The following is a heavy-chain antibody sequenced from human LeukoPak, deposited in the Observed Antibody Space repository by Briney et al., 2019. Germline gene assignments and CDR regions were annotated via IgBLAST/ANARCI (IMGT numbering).Heavy chain of an antibody. D-gene: IGHD2-15*01. J-gene: IGHJ4*02. V-gene: IGHV3-21*01. CDR2: INSGSTFI. CDR1: GFSLSTSA. Sequence: GGSLRLSCGASGFSLSTSAMNWVRQAPGKGLEWVSSINSGSTFIFYADSVKGRFTISRDNTNNSLHLQMDSLRAEDTAVYYCARGAGSLNFWGQGTLVTVSS. CDR3: ARGAGSLNF.